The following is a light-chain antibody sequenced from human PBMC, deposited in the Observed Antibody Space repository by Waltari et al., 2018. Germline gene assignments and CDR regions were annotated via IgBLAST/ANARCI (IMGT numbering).Light chain of an antibody. CDR3: QSYDSSLSNAV. CDR1: SSNIGAGYD. Sequence: QSVLTPPPSVSGAPGQRVSISCTGSSSNIGAGYDVHWYQQLPGTAPKLLIYGDSNRPSGVPDRFSGSKSGTSASLAITGLQAEDEADYYCQSYDSSLSNAVFGGGTQLTVL. J-gene: IGLJ7*01. V-gene: IGLV1-40*01. CDR2: GDS.